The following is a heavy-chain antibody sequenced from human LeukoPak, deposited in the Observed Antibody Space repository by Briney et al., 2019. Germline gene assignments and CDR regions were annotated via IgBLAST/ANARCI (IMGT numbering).Heavy chain of an antibody. CDR3: ARPRRDYSSTSCYTGLGFDY. D-gene: IGHD2-2*02. V-gene: IGHV5-51*01. Sequence: HGESLKISCKGSGYIFTSYWIGWVRQMPGKGLEWMGIIYPGDSDTRYSPSFQGQDTISADKSISTAYLQWSSLKASDTAMYYCARPRRDYSSTSCYTGLGFDYWGQGTLVTVSS. CDR2: IYPGDSDT. CDR1: GYIFTSYW. J-gene: IGHJ4*02.